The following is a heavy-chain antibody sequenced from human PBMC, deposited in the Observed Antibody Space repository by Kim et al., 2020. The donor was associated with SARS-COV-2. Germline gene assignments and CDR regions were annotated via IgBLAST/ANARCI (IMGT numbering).Heavy chain of an antibody. CDR2: ISWISVGI. V-gene: IGHV3-9*01. D-gene: IGHD1-26*01. CDR3: AKDIGGSYYGHYYGMDV. J-gene: IGHJ6*02. Sequence: GGSLRLSCAASGFTFDDYAMHWVRQAPGKGLEWVSGISWISVGIGYAASVKGRFTISRDNAKNSLYLQMNSLRAEETALYYCAKDIGGSYYGHYYGMDVWGQGTTVTVSS. CDR1: GFTFDDYA.